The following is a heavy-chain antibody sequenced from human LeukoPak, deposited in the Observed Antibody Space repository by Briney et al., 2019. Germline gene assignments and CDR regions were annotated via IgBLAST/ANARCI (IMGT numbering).Heavy chain of an antibody. Sequence: GGSLRLSCSASGFTVSSNYMSWVRQAPGMGLEWVSVIYSGGSTYYVDSVKGRFTISRDNSKNTLYLQMNSLRAEDTAVYYCAGGGGGWYEFDYWGQGTLVTVSS. D-gene: IGHD6-19*01. CDR1: GFTVSSNY. CDR2: IYSGGST. CDR3: AGGGGGWYEFDY. J-gene: IGHJ4*02. V-gene: IGHV3-66*01.